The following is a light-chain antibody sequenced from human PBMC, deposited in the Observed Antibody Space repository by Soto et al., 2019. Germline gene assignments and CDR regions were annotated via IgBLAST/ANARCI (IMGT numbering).Light chain of an antibody. CDR1: QDISSW. J-gene: IGKJ5*01. CDR2: AAS. CDR3: QQASSFPPT. Sequence: DIQMTQSPSSGSASAGDRVPITCRASQDISSWLAWYQQKPGKAPKIMIYAASSLQGGVPSRFSGSGSGTEFTLTISSLQPEDFATYYCQQASSFPPTFGQGTRLEIK. V-gene: IGKV1-12*01.